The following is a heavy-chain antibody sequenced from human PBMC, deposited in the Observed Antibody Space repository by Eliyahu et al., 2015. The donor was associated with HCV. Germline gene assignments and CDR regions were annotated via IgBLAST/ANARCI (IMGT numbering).Heavy chain of an antibody. J-gene: IGHJ4*02. CDR2: INPNGGGT. CDR1: GYSFSVYY. CDR3: ARESATWPLQDH. Sequence: QVQLIQSGAEVKKPGGSVKVSCQASGYSFSVYYIHWVRQVPGQGLEWMGRINPNGGGTEYAQKFQGRVTMTTDTSTSTAFMELTSLKSDDTAVYYCARESATWPLQDHWGLGTLVSVSS. V-gene: IGHV1-2*06.